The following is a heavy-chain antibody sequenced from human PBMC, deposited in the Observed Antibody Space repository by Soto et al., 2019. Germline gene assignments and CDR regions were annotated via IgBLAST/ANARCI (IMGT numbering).Heavy chain of an antibody. CDR2: IRTKSNGYAT. Sequence: GGSLRLSCAASGFTFSGSAIHWVRQASGKGLEWVARIRTKSNGYATTYAASVKGRFTISRDDSKNMAYLQMNGLKTEDTAMYYCSTVEYVTSSPIGWGQGTLVTVSS. CDR3: STVEYVTSSPIG. D-gene: IGHD6-6*01. CDR1: GFTFSGSA. J-gene: IGHJ4*02. V-gene: IGHV3-73*01.